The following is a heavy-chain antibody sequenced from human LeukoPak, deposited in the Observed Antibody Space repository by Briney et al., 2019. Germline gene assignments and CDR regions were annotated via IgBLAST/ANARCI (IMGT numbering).Heavy chain of an antibody. CDR3: AASRDGYNYFDY. CDR1: GFTFSSYA. D-gene: IGHD5-24*01. V-gene: IGHV3-23*01. J-gene: IGHJ4*02. Sequence: PGGSLRLSCAASGFTFSSYAMSWVRQAPGKGLEWVSAISGSGGSTYYADSVKGRFTISRDNSKNTLYLQMNSLRAEDTAVYYCAASRDGYNYFDYWGQGTLVTVSS. CDR2: ISGSGGST.